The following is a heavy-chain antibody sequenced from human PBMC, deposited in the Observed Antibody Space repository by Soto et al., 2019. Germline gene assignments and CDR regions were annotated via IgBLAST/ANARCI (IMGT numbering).Heavy chain of an antibody. V-gene: IGHV4-39*01. J-gene: IGHJ4*02. CDR3: ARHGMDYYDSSGYYYSPYYFDY. CDR1: GPSISSSTYY. CDR2: IYYSGST. D-gene: IGHD3-22*01. Sequence: SATLSLTCTITGPSISSSTYYWAWISEPPGKGLEWIGIIYYSGSTYYNPSLKSRVTISVDTSKNQFSLKLSSVTAADTAVYYCARHGMDYYDSSGYYYSPYYFDYWGQG.